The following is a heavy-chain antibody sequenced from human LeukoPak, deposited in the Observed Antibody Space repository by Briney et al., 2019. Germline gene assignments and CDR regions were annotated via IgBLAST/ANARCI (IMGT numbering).Heavy chain of an antibody. J-gene: IGHJ4*02. CDR3: ARNDINWGDYYFDY. D-gene: IGHD7-27*01. CDR2: ISAYNGNT. V-gene: IGHV1-18*01. Sequence: ASVKVSCKASGYTFTSYGISWVRQAPGQGLEWMGWISAYNGNTNYAQKLQGRVTMTTDTSTSTAYMELRSLRSDDTAVYYCARNDINWGDYYFDYWGQGTLVTVSS. CDR1: GYTFTSYG.